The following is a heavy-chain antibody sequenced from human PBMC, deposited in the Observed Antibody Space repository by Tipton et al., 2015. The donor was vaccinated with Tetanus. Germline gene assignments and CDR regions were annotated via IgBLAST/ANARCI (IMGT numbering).Heavy chain of an antibody. J-gene: IGHJ1*01. V-gene: IGHV4-59*01. CDR1: GGSISSYY. D-gene: IGHD6-6*01. Sequence: TLSLTCTVSGGSISSYYWSGIQPPPGNDLAWIGYIYYRGRTNYNPSLKSRVTISVDTSKNQFSLKLSSVTAADTAVYYCARVGLVMAARRRHRMCTRGQ. CDR3: ARVGLVMAARRRHRMCT. CDR2: IYYRGRT.